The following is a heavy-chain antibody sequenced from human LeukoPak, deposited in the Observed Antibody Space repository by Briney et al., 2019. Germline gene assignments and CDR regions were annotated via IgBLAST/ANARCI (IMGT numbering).Heavy chain of an antibody. V-gene: IGHV4-59*01. J-gene: IGHJ4*02. D-gene: IGHD5-24*01. CDR1: GGSISSYY. CDR2: IYYSGST. CDR3: ARSRRDGYDYYFDY. Sequence: SETLSLTCTVSGGSISSYYWSWIRQPPGKGLEWIGYIYYSGSTNYNPSLKSRVTISVDTSKNQFSLKLSSVTAADTAVYYCARSRRDGYDYYFDYWGQGTLVTVSS.